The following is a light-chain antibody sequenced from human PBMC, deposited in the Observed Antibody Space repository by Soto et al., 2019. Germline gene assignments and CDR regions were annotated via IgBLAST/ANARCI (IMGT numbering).Light chain of an antibody. CDR1: ESISSY. J-gene: IGKJ1*01. Sequence: DIQMTQSPSSLSASVGDTVTITCRASESISSYLNWYQEKPGKAPKVLIYGASSLQCGVPSRFSGSGSGTDFTLTISRLQPEDSAIYYYQQSYRTLWTFGQGTKVEIK. V-gene: IGKV1-39*01. CDR3: QQSYRTLWT. CDR2: GAS.